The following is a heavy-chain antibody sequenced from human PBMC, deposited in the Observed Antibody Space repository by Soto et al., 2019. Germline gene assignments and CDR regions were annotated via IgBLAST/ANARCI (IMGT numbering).Heavy chain of an antibody. CDR2: IIPIFGTA. D-gene: IGHD1-26*01. CDR1: GGTFSSYA. V-gene: IGHV1-69*13. Sequence: GASVKVSCKASGGTFSSYAISWVRQAPGQGLEWMGGIIPIFGTANYAQKFQGRVTITADESTSTAYMELSSLRSEDTAVYYCARESGSYYPDYYYYGMDVWGQGTTVTVSS. J-gene: IGHJ6*02. CDR3: ARESGSYYPDYYYYGMDV.